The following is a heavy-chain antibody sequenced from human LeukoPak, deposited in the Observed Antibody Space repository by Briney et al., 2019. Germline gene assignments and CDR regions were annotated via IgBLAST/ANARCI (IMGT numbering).Heavy chain of an antibody. V-gene: IGHV5-51*01. CDR2: IYPGDSDT. CDR3: ARRAASTGTMFDY. Sequence: GESLKISCKGSGYSFTTYWIAWVRQMPGKGLVWMGIIYPGDSDTTYSPSFQGQVTISADKSISTAYLQWSSLKASDTAMYYCARRAASTGTMFDYWGQGILVTVSS. J-gene: IGHJ4*02. CDR1: GYSFTTYW. D-gene: IGHD1-1*01.